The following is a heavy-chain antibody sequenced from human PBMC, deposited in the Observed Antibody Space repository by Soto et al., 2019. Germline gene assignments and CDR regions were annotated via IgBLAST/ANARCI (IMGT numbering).Heavy chain of an antibody. CDR3: WGGGGSVQYDILTGYHPYYYYGMDV. CDR1: GGTFSSYA. Sequence: QVQLVQSGAEVKKPGSSVKVSCKASGGTFSSYAISWVRQAPGQGLEWMGGIIPIFGTANYAQKFQGRVKISAGESKGKSLLGLGSPRFWGTGVFFCWGGGGSVQYDILTGYHPYYYYGMDVWGQGTTVTVSS. D-gene: IGHD3-9*01. J-gene: IGHJ6*02. V-gene: IGHV1-69*01. CDR2: IIPIFGTA.